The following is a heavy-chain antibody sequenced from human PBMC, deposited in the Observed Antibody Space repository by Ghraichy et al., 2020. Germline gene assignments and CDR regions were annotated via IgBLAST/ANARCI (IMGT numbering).Heavy chain of an antibody. J-gene: IGHJ4*02. D-gene: IGHD6-25*01. CDR2: IWYDGSNK. CDR1: GFTFSSYG. CDR3: ATLSSSASDY. V-gene: IGHV3-33*01. Sequence: GSLRLSCAASGFTFSSYGMHWVRQAPGKGLEWVAVIWYDGSNKYYADSVKGRFTISRDNSKKTLYLQMNSLRAEDTAVYYCATLSSSASDYWGQGTLVTVSS.